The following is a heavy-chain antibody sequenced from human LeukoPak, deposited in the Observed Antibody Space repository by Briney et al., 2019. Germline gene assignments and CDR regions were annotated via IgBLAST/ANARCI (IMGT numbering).Heavy chain of an antibody. Sequence: SEPLSLTCTFSGGSISIYFGSWIPQPAGRVLEWLGRIYSSGSTNYHPSLKSRVTMSIDTSKNQFSLRLRSVTAADTAVYSCTRDRGDYRGPDYWGQGTLVTASS. D-gene: IGHD4-23*01. CDR2: IYSSGST. CDR3: TRDRGDYRGPDY. V-gene: IGHV4-4*07. J-gene: IGHJ4*02. CDR1: GGSISIYF.